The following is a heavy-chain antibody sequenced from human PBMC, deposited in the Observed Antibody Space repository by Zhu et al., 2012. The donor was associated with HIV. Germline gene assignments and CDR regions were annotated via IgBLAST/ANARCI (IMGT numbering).Heavy chain of an antibody. CDR1: GGSISSSSYY. CDR3: ARLITTKGVL. Sequence: QVQLQESGPGLVKPSETLSLTCTVSGGSISSSSYYWGWIRQPPGKGLEWIGSIYYSGGTYYNPSLKSRVTISVDTSKNQFSLKLSSVTAADTAVYYCARLITTKGVLWGQGTLVTVSS. D-gene: IGHD3-22*01. V-gene: IGHV4-39*01. CDR2: IYYSGGT. J-gene: IGHJ4*02.